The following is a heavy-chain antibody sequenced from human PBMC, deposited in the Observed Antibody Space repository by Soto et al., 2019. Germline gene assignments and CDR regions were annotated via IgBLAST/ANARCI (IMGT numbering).Heavy chain of an antibody. CDR2: INWNSGSI. D-gene: IGHD6-13*01. CDR1: GFTFDDYA. J-gene: IGHJ1*01. V-gene: IGHV3-9*01. CDR3: VKDESINWYSGHFRH. Sequence: LRLSCAASGFTFDDYAMHWVRQVPGKGLEWVSGINWNSGSIGYGDSVKGRFAISRDNAKNSLHLQMNSLSAEDTAFYYCVKDESINWYSGHFRHWGQGTLVTVSS.